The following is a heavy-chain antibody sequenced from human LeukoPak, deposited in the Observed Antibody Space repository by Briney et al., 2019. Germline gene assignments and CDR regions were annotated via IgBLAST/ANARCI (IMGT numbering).Heavy chain of an antibody. V-gene: IGHV3-33*01. J-gene: IGHJ3*02. CDR1: GFTFSSYG. Sequence: GGSLRLSCAASGFTFSSYGMHWVRQAPGKGLEWVAVIWYDGSNKYYADSVKGRFTISRDNSKNTLYLQMNSLRAEDTAVYYCARDPYVDTAMVDAFDIWGQGTMVTVSS. CDR2: IWYDGSNK. D-gene: IGHD5-18*01. CDR3: ARDPYVDTAMVDAFDI.